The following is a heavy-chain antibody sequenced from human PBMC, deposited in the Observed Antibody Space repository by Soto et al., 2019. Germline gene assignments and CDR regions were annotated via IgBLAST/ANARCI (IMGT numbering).Heavy chain of an antibody. D-gene: IGHD2-21*01. V-gene: IGHV1-69*01. J-gene: IGHJ6*02. CDR2: IISLYGTT. Sequence: QVQLVQSGAEVKKPGSSVKVSCKASGGTFSNYAVSWVRQAPGQGLEWMGGIISLYGTTNYAQKLQGRLTLTAEDITNKAYMDLTSLRSDDTPVYYCASRIVGMKYGMDVWGQGTTVTVSS. CDR3: ASRIVGMKYGMDV. CDR1: GGTFSNYA.